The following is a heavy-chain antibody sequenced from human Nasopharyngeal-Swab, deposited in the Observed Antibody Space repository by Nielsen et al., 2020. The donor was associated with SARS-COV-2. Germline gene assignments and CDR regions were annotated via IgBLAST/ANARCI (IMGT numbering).Heavy chain of an antibody. D-gene: IGHD3/OR15-3a*01. V-gene: IGHV4-39*07. CDR1: GGSISSSSYY. J-gene: IGHJ3*02. CDR3: ASVPKADWLLVPSFAFDI. CDR2: IYYSGST. Sequence: SETLSLTCTVSGGSISSSSYYWGWIRQPPGKGLEWIGSIYYSGSTYYNPSLKSRVTISVDTSKNQFSLKLSSVTAADTAVYYCASVPKADWLLVPSFAFDIWGQGTMVTVSS.